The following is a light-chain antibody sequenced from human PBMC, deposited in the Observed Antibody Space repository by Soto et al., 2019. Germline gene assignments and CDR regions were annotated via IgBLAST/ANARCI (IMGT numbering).Light chain of an antibody. Sequence: EIVLTQSPGTLSLSPGERATLSCRASQSVSSAYLAWYQQIPGQAPRLLIYVASSRATGIPDRFSGSGSGTDFTLTISGLEPEDLVVYYCQQSGSSFYPFGQGTKLEIK. CDR3: QQSGSSFYP. CDR1: QSVSSAY. J-gene: IGKJ2*01. CDR2: VAS. V-gene: IGKV3-20*01.